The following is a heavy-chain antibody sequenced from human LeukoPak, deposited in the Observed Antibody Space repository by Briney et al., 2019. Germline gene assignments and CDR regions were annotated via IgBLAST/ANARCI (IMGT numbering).Heavy chain of an antibody. Sequence: GGSLRLSCAASGFTFSGYSMNWVRQAPGKGLEWVSSISSSSSYIYYADSVKGRFTISRDNAKNSLYLQMNSLRAEDTAVYYCARDSGGADFDYWGQGTLVTVSS. J-gene: IGHJ4*02. CDR2: ISSSSSYI. D-gene: IGHD3-16*01. CDR3: ARDSGGADFDY. V-gene: IGHV3-21*01. CDR1: GFTFSGYS.